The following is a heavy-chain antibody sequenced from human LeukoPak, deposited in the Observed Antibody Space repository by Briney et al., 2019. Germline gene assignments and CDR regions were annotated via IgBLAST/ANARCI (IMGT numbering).Heavy chain of an antibody. V-gene: IGHV3-30*02. CDR3: ARESGFGALFPHCMDV. CDR1: GFTLSNYG. CDR2: IQNDGTHK. Sequence: GGSLRLSCAASGFTLSNYGMHWVRQAPGKGLEWVTFIQNDGTHKYYADSVKGRFTISRDNSRNTLYLQMNSLRAEDTAVYYCARESGFGALFPHCMDVWGQGTTVIVSS. D-gene: IGHD3-10*01. J-gene: IGHJ6*02.